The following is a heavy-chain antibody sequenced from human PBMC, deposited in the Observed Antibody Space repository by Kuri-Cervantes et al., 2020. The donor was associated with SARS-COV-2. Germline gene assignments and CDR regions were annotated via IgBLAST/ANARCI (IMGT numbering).Heavy chain of an antibody. J-gene: IGHJ6*03. CDR3: ARSILTIFEAMDV. D-gene: IGHD3-3*01. CDR1: GFTFSGYT. V-gene: IGHV3-21*01. Sequence: GGSLRLSCVATGFTFSGYTMNWVRQAPGKALQWVSSISGSGSYIYYADSVKARFTISRDNSKNTLYLQMNSLRAEDTAVYYCARSILTIFEAMDVWGKGTTVTVSS. CDR2: ISGSGSYI.